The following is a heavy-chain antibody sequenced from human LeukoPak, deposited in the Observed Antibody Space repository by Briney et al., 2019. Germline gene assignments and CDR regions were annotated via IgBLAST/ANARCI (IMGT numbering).Heavy chain of an antibody. CDR3: AKDNGDYDILTDYYFDY. V-gene: IGHV3-23*01. J-gene: IGHJ4*02. CDR2: ISGSGGST. D-gene: IGHD3-9*01. CDR1: GFTFSSYG. Sequence: GGTLRLSCAASGFTFSSYGMSWVRQAPGKGLEWVSAISGSGGSTYYADSVKGRFTISRDNSKNTLYLQMNSLRAGDTAVYYCAKDNGDYDILTDYYFDYWGQGTLVTVSS.